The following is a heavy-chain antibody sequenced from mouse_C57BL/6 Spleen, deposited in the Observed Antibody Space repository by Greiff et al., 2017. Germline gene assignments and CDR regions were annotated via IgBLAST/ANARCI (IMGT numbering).Heavy chain of an antibody. D-gene: IGHD1-1*01. Sequence: QVQLQQPGAELVKPGASVKLSCKASGYTFTSYWMQWVKQRPGQGLEWIGEIDPSDSYTNYNQKFKGKATLTVDTSSSTAYMQLSSLTSEDSAVYYCARTRITTVVKASDVWGTGTTVTVSS. CDR2: IDPSDSYT. J-gene: IGHJ1*03. CDR1: GYTFTSYW. CDR3: ARTRITTVVKASDV. V-gene: IGHV1-50*01.